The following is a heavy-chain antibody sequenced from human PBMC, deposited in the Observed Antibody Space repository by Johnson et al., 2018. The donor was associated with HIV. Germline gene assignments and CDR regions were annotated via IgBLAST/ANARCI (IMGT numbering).Heavy chain of an antibody. CDR1: GFIFSSYW. V-gene: IGHV3-23*04. Sequence: VQLVESGGGLVQPGGSLGLSCAGSGFIFSSYWMSWVRQAPGKGLEWVSAISGSGGSTYYADSVKGRFTISRDNSKNTLYLQMNSLRAEDTAVYYCATARRAIDVWGQGTMATVSS. J-gene: IGHJ3*01. CDR3: ATARRAIDV. CDR2: ISGSGGST. D-gene: IGHD6-6*01.